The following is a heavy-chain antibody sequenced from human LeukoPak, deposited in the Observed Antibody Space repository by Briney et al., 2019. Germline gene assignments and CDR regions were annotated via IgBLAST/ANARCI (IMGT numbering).Heavy chain of an antibody. J-gene: IGHJ3*02. D-gene: IGHD3-3*01. CDR1: GFTFSSHW. Sequence: GGSLRLSCAASGFTFSSHWMSWVRQAPGKGLEWVANIKQDGSEKNYVESVRGRFTISRDNAKNSLYLQMNSLRAEDTAVYSCARSRTYVEVVNMGAFDIWCQGTVVTVSA. CDR3: ARSRTYVEVVNMGAFDI. CDR2: IKQDGSEK. V-gene: IGHV3-7*01.